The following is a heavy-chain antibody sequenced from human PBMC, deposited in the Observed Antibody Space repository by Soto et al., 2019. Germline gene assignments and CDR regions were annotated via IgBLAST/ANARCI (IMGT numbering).Heavy chain of an antibody. V-gene: IGHV1-69*13. Sequence: SVKVSCKASGGTFISYAISWVRQAPGQGLEWMGGIIPIFGTANYAQKFQGRVTITADESTSTAYMELSSLRSEDTAVYSCARARNGGPNPWLGEQNYYYYGFDVWWKGLRIAVSS. D-gene: IGHD3-10*01. CDR2: IIPIFGTA. CDR3: ARARNGGPNPWLGEQNYYYYGFDV. CDR1: GGTFISYA. J-gene: IGHJ6*01.